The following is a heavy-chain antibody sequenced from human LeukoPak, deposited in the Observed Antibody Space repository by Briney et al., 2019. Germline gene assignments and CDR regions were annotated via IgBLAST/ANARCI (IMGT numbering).Heavy chain of an antibody. CDR1: GGSISSGGYY. V-gene: IGHV4-39*01. CDR3: ARLVRVPAASDAFDI. CDR2: IYYSGST. Sequence: PSETLSLTCTVSGGSISSGGYYWGWIRQPPGKGLEWIGSIYYSGSTYYNPSLKSRVTISVDTSKNQFSLKLSSVTAADTAVYYCARLVRVPAASDAFDIWGQGTMVTVSS. D-gene: IGHD2-2*01. J-gene: IGHJ3*02.